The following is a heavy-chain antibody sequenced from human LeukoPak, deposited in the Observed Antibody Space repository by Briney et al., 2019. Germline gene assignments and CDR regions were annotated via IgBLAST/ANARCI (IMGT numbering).Heavy chain of an antibody. Sequence: ASVKVSCKASGYTFTSYYMDWVRQAPGQGLEWMGIINPSGGSTSYAQKFQGRVTMTRDTSTSTVYMELSSLRSEDTAVYYGARDPGYCSGGSCYYYYMDVWGKGTTVTVSS. CDR1: GYTFTSYY. V-gene: IGHV1-46*01. CDR2: INPSGGST. J-gene: IGHJ6*03. D-gene: IGHD2-15*01. CDR3: ARDPGYCSGGSCYYYYMDV.